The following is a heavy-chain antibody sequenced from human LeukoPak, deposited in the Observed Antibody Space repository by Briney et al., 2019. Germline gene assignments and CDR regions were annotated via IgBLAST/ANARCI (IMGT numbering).Heavy chain of an antibody. CDR2: IRPYNGNT. J-gene: IGHJ4*02. CDR1: GYVFTIYG. CDR3: ARTTDSSSLDY. V-gene: IGHV1-18*04. D-gene: IGHD6-6*01. Sequence: ASVKVSCKASGYVFTIYGISWVRQAPGQGLEWVGWIRPYNGNTNYAQKLQGRVAMTTDTSTSTAYMELRSLRSDDTAVYYCARTTDSSSLDYWGQGTLVTVSS.